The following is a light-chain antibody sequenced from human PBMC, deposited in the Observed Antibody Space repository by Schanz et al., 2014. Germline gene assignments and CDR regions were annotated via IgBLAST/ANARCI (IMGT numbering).Light chain of an antibody. V-gene: IGKV3-11*01. CDR1: QSVTRY. Sequence: EIVLTQSPGTLSLSPGERATLSCRASQSVTRYFAWYQQRPGQAPRLLIYDASNRATGIPARFSGSGAGTDFTLTISGLEPEDFAVYFCQQGRNWPMTFGQGTKVEIK. CDR3: QQGRNWPMT. CDR2: DAS. J-gene: IGKJ1*01.